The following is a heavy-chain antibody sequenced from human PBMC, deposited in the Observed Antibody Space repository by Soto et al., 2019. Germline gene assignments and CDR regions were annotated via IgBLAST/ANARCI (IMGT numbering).Heavy chain of an antibody. Sequence: SETLSLTCTASGGSISSYYWSWIRQPPGKGLEWIGYVYYSGSTNYNPSLKSRVTISVDTSKNQFSLKLSSVTAADTAVYHCARQAYCSTTSCYPFQHWGQGTLVTVSS. D-gene: IGHD2-2*01. CDR3: ARQAYCSTTSCYPFQH. CDR2: VYYSGST. J-gene: IGHJ1*01. CDR1: GGSISSYY. V-gene: IGHV4-59*08.